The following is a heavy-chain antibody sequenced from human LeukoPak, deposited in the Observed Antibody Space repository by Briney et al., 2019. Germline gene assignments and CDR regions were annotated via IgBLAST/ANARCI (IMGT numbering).Heavy chain of an antibody. D-gene: IGHD3-10*01. CDR2: IYHSGST. Sequence: PSETLSLTCTVSGYSISSDYYWGWIRQPPGKGLEWIGSIYHSGSTYYNPSLKSRVTISVDTSKNQFSLKLSPVTAADTAVYYCARGGDYGSGSYYLGGDYWGQGTLVTVSS. CDR3: ARGGDYGSGSYYLGGDY. J-gene: IGHJ4*02. CDR1: GYSISSDYY. V-gene: IGHV4-38-2*02.